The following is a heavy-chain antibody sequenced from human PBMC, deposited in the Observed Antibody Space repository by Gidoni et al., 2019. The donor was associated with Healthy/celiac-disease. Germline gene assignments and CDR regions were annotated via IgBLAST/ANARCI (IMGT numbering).Heavy chain of an antibody. V-gene: IGHV3-30-3*01. D-gene: IGHD4-17*01. Sequence: HGMHWVGQAPGKGLEWVAVISYDGSNKYYADSVKGRFTIARDNSKNTLYLQMNSLRAEDTAVYYCARDTAVTYYYYYYMDVWGKGTTVTVSS. J-gene: IGHJ6*03. CDR3: ARDTAVTYYYYYYMDV. CDR1: HG. CDR2: ISYDGSNK.